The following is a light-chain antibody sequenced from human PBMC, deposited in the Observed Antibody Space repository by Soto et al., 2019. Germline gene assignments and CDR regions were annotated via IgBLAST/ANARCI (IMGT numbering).Light chain of an antibody. CDR1: QSVLYTSNNKNY. CDR2: GAS. V-gene: IGKV4-1*01. Sequence: DFVMTQSPDSLAVSLGERATIKCRSSQSVLYTSNNKNYLAWHQQRPGQPPKLLIYGASTRESGVPDRFSGSGSGTDFTLTISSLQAEDVAVYYCQQYHTTPYTFGQGTKLEIK. CDR3: QQYHTTPYT. J-gene: IGKJ2*01.